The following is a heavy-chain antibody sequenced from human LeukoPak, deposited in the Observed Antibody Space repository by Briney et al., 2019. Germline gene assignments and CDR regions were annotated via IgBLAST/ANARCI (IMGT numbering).Heavy chain of an antibody. CDR1: GGSISSYY. CDR3: ARAGYSYGTGYYFGY. D-gene: IGHD5-18*01. J-gene: IGHJ4*02. V-gene: IGHV4-59*01. Sequence: SETLSLTCTVSGGSISSYYWSWIRLPPGKGLGWIGYIYYTGATYYNPSLKSRVTISLDTSKNQFSLKLSSVTAADAAVYYCARAGYSYGTGYYFGYWGQGALVTVSS. CDR2: IYYTGAT.